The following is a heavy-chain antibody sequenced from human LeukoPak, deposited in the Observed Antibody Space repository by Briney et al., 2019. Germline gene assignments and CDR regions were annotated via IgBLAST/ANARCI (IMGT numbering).Heavy chain of an antibody. V-gene: IGHV4-59*08. J-gene: IGHJ4*02. CDR3: ARSETEFDY. Sequence: PSETLSLTCTVSGGSISGYYWSWIRQPPGKGLEWIGYIYYSGSTNYNPSLKSRVTISVDTSKNQFSLKLSSVTAADTAVYYCARSETEFDYWGQGTLVTVSS. CDR2: IYYSGST. CDR1: GGSISGYY.